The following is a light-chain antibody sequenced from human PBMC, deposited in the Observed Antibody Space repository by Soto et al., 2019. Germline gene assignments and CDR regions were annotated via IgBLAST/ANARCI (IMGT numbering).Light chain of an antibody. Sequence: DIQMTQSPSFLSASVGDRVTITCRASQTIARFLNWYQHKPGKAPKFLIYDASNLQGGVPGRFSGSGSGTDFTLTINSLQPEDFATYYCQQSFSTPPTFGQGTKLE. V-gene: IGKV1-39*01. CDR2: DAS. J-gene: IGKJ2*01. CDR3: QQSFSTPPT. CDR1: QTIARF.